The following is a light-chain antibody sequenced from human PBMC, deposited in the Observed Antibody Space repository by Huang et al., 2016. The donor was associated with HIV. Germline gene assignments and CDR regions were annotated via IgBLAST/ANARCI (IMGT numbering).Light chain of an antibody. J-gene: IGKJ1*01. CDR1: QSVYSSSTSKDY. Sequence: DIIMTQSPDSLAVWLGERATLNCRSSQSVYSSSTSKDYMAWFQQKPGQPPRLLLFWASTREAGVPDRCSGSGSGTHFTLTIANLEAEDAAIYYCQQYYSSPQTFGQGTRVEVK. CDR2: WAS. CDR3: QQYYSSPQT. V-gene: IGKV4-1*01.